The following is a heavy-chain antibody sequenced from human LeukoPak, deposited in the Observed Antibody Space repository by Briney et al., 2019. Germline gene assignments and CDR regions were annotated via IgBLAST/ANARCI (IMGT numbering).Heavy chain of an antibody. CDR3: ASEYSSWGAYYYYMDV. J-gene: IGHJ6*03. CDR1: GFTFSSYS. V-gene: IGHV3-21*01. CDR2: ISSSSSYI. D-gene: IGHD6-6*01. Sequence: PGGSLRLSCAASGFTFSSYSMNWVRQAPGKGLEWVSSISSSSSYIYYADSVKGRFTISRDNAKNSLYLQMNSLRAEDTAVYYCASEYSSWGAYYYYMDVWGKGTTVTVSS.